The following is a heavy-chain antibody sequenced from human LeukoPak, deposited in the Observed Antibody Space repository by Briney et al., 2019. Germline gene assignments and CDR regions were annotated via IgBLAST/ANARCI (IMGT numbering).Heavy chain of an antibody. CDR3: ARGKPYGSFDY. D-gene: IGHD3-10*01. Sequence: PSETLSLTCTVSGGSISSYYWSWIRQPPGKGLEWIGYIYYSGSTNYNPSLKSRVTISVDTSKNQFSLKLSSVTAADTAVYYCARGKPYGSFDYWGQGTLVTVSS. CDR1: GGSISSYY. J-gene: IGHJ4*02. CDR2: IYYSGST. V-gene: IGHV4-59*01.